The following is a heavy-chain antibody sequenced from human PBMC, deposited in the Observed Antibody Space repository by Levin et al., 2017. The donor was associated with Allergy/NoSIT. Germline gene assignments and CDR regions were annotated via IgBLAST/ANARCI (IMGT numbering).Heavy chain of an antibody. V-gene: IGHV3-30-3*01. CDR3: ARDNSFDI. Sequence: SCAASGFTFSTYAMHWVRQAPGKGLEWVAVVSYVGDNKYYADSVEGRFTISRDSSKNMLFLQMNSLRTEDTAIYYCARDNSFDIWGQGTMVTVSS. CDR1: GFTFSTYA. CDR2: VSYVGDNK. D-gene: IGHD5-24*01. J-gene: IGHJ3*02.